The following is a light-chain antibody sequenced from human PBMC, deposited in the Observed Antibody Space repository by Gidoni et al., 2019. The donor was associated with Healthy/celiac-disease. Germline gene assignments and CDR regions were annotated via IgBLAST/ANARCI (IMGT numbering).Light chain of an antibody. CDR3: QQYDNLPPYT. J-gene: IGKJ2*01. CDR2: DAS. CDR1: QDISNY. Sequence: DIQMTQSLSSLSASVGYRVTITCQASQDISNYLNWYQQKPGKAPKLLIYDASNLETGVTSRFSGSGSGTDFTFTISSLQPEDIATYYCQQYDNLPPYTFGQGTKLEIK. V-gene: IGKV1-33*01.